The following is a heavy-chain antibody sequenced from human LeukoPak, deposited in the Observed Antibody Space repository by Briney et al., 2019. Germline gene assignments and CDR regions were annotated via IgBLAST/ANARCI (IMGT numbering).Heavy chain of an antibody. Sequence: ASVKVSCKASGYTFTDYGISWVRQAPGQGLEWMGWISGYNGKTNYAQKLQGRVTMTTDTSTSTAYMELRSLRSDDTAVYYCATAGAVVLTAMSDYWGQGTLVTVSS. D-gene: IGHD2-21*02. J-gene: IGHJ4*02. CDR1: GYTFTDYG. CDR3: ATAGAVVLTAMSDY. CDR2: ISGYNGKT. V-gene: IGHV1-18*01.